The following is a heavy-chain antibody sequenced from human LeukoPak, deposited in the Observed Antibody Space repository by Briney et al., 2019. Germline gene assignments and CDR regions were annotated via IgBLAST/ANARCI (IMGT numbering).Heavy chain of an antibody. V-gene: IGHV1-8*03. CDR2: MNPNSGNT. CDR3: ARARGNCSSTSCYYYYYMDV. Sequence: ASVKVSCKASGYTFTSYDINWVRQATGQGLEWMGWMNPNSGNTGYAQKFQGRVTITRNTSISTAYMELSRLRSDDTAVYYCARARGNCSSTSCYYYYYMDVWGKGTTVTISS. J-gene: IGHJ6*03. D-gene: IGHD2-2*01. CDR1: GYTFTSYD.